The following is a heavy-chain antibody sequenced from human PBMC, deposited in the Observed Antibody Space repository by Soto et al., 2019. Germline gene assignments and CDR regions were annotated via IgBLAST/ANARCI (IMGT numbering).Heavy chain of an antibody. CDR3: ARSTPEYIGNWFDP. J-gene: IGHJ5*02. CDR1: GFTFSSYG. V-gene: IGHV3-33*01. CDR2: IWYDGSNK. Sequence: QVQLVESGGGVVQPGRSLRLSCAASGFTFSSYGMHWVRQAPGKGLEWVAVIWYDGSNKYYADSVKGRFTISRDNSKNTLYLQMNSLRAEDTAVYYCARSTPEYIGNWFDPWGQGTLVTVSS. D-gene: IGHD6-6*01.